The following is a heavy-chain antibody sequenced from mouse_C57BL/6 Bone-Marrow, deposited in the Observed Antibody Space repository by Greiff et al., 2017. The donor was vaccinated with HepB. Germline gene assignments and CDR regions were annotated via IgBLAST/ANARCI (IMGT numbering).Heavy chain of an antibody. D-gene: IGHD1-1*01. J-gene: IGHJ2*01. V-gene: IGHV1-53*01. CDR3: ARRPAPFYYGSSPYYFDY. CDR2: INPSNGGT. CDR1: GYTFTSYW. Sequence: QVQLQQSGTELVKPGASVKLSCKASGYTFTSYWMHWVKQRPGQGLEWIGNINPSNGGTNYNEKFKSKATLTVDKSSSTAYMQLSSLTSEDSAVYYCARRPAPFYYGSSPYYFDYWGQGTTLTVSS.